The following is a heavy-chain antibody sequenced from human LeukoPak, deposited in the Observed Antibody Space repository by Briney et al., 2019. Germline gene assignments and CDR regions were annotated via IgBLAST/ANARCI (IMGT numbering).Heavy chain of an antibody. CDR1: GFTLSNYD. J-gene: IGHJ5*02. CDR2: IRGRGGRT. V-gene: IGHV3-23*01. D-gene: IGHD4-11*01. CDR3: ANNDYNNPEA. Sequence: PGGSLRLSCVASGFTLSNYDMSWVRQAPGKGLAWVSAIRGRGGRTYYADSVKGRFTISRDSPKNTLYLQMNSLRAEDTAIYYCANNDYNNPEAWGQGTLVTVSS.